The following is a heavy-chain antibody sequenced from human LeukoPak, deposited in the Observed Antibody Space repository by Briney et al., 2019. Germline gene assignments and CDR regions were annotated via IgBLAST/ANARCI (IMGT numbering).Heavy chain of an antibody. J-gene: IGHJ5*02. CDR1: GFTFSSYA. CDR3: ARGGFYYDSSAYA. V-gene: IGHV3-30*04. CDR2: ISHDGSNK. Sequence: GGSLRLSCAASGFTFSSYAMHWVRQAPGKGLEWVAVISHDGSNKYYADSVKGRFTISSDNSKNTLYLQMNSLRLEDTAVYYCARGGFYYDSSAYAWGQGTLVTVSS. D-gene: IGHD3-22*01.